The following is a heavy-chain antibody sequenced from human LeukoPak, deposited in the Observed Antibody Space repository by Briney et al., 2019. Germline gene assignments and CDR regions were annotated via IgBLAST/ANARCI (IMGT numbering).Heavy chain of an antibody. V-gene: IGHV1-2*07. CDR1: GYNFIGYY. J-gene: IGHJ6*02. CDR3: ARDLRTPYHYGMNV. Sequence: GSVNVSCKASGYNFIGYYMHLVRPAPGQGREWVGWIKTKGGGTNYAHKFQGRVTMTRDTSINTAYMELSGLTSDDTAIYYCARDLRTPYHYGMNVWGQGTTVTVSS. D-gene: IGHD1-1*01. CDR2: IKTKGGGT.